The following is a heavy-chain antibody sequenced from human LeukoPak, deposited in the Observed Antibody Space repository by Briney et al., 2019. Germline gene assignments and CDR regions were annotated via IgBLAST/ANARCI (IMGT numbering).Heavy chain of an antibody. Sequence: GSLRLSCAASGFTFSSYGMSWVRQAPGKGLEWSVEINHSGSTNYNPSLKSRVTISVDTSKNQFSLKLSSVTAAETAVYFCARGVNNWNIDVFDIWGQGTMVTVSS. CDR1: GFTFSSYG. D-gene: IGHD1/OR15-1a*01. J-gene: IGHJ3*02. V-gene: IGHV4-34*01. CDR3: ARGVNNWNIDVFDI. CDR2: INHSGST.